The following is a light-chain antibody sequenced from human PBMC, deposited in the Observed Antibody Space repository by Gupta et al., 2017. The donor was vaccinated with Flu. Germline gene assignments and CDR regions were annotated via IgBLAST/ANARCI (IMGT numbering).Light chain of an antibody. J-gene: IGKJ1*01. CDR2: WAS. CDR3: QQEDSTPVA. CDR1: QSVLYSSNNKNY. Sequence: DIVMTQSPDSLAVSLGERATINCKSSQSVLYSSNNKNYLAWYQQKPGQPPKLLIYWASTRESGVPDRFSGSGSGTXFTLTIXSLQAEDVAVYYSQQEDSTPVAYGXATKVEIK. V-gene: IGKV4-1*01.